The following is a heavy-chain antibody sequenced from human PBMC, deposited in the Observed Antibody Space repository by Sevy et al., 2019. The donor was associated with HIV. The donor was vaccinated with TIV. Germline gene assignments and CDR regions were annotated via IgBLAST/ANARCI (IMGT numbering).Heavy chain of an antibody. CDR3: AREGCTQPHDY. D-gene: IGHD2-8*01. J-gene: IGHJ4*02. Sequence: GGSLRLSCAASGFTFSIYTMSWVRLAPGKGLEWVSTFCFGGSKIYYADSVKGRFTISRDNSRNTVYLQMNSLRADDTAVSYCAREGCTQPHDYWGQGTLVTVSS. V-gene: IGHV3-23*01. CDR2: FCFGGSKI. CDR1: GFTFSIYT.